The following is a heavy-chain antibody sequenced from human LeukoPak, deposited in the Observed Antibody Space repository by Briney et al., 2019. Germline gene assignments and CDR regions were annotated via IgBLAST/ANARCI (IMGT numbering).Heavy chain of an antibody. Sequence: PGGSLRLSCAASGFTFSSYAMSWVRQAPGKGLEWVSAISGSGGSTFYADSVKGRFTISRDNSKNTLYLQMNSLRAEDTAVYYCAKDRDERDCSSTSCFNDAFDIWGQGTMVTVSS. D-gene: IGHD2-2*01. V-gene: IGHV3-23*01. CDR3: AKDRDERDCSSTSCFNDAFDI. J-gene: IGHJ3*02. CDR1: GFTFSSYA. CDR2: ISGSGGST.